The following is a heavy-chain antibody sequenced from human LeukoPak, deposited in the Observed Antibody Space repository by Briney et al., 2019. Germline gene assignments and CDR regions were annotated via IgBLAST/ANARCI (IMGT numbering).Heavy chain of an antibody. CDR3: VRMADYYDSSNYYGNTGVFDY. J-gene: IGHJ4*02. CDR1: GYTFTSYG. CDR2: ISVYNGNT. D-gene: IGHD3-22*01. Sequence: GSVKVSCKASGYTFTSYGISWVRQAPGQGLEWMGWISVYNGNTNYAQRLQGRVTMTTDTSTSTAYMELRSLRSDDTAVYYCVRMADYYDSSNYYGNTGVFDYWGQGTLVTVSS. V-gene: IGHV1-18*01.